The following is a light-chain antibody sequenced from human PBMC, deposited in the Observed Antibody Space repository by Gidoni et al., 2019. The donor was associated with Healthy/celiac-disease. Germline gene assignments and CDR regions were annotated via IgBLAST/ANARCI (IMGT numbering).Light chain of an antibody. V-gene: IGKV3-20*01. CDR1: QTVSSSY. CDR2: GAS. J-gene: IGKJ2*02. CDR3: QQYGSSRWT. Sequence: EIVLTLSPGTLSLSTGVRATPPCRDSQTVSSSYLAWYQQKPGQAPRLLIYGASSRATGIPDRFSGSGSGTDFTLTISRLEPEDFAVYYCQQYGSSRWTFGQGTKLEIK.